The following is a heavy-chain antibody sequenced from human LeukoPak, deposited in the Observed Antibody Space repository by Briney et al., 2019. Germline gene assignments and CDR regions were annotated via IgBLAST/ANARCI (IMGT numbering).Heavy chain of an antibody. J-gene: IGHJ3*02. Sequence: ASVKVSCKASGYTFTGYYMHWVRQAPGQGLEWMGWINPNSGGTNYAQKFQGWVTMTRDTSISTAYMELSRLRFDDTAVYYCARVSSGTSSDDAFDIWGQGTMVTVSS. D-gene: IGHD2-2*01. CDR3: ARVSSGTSSDDAFDI. V-gene: IGHV1-2*04. CDR2: INPNSGGT. CDR1: GYTFTGYY.